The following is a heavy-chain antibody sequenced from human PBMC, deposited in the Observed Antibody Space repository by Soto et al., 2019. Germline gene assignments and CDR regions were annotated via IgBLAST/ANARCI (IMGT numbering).Heavy chain of an antibody. CDR2: IWYDGSNK. CDR3: ARYTRPGGGGNYYYYGMDV. D-gene: IGHD3-16*01. J-gene: IGHJ6*02. V-gene: IGHV3-33*01. Sequence: QVQLVESGGGVVQPGRSLRLSCAASGFTFSTYGMHWVRQAPGKGLEWVAVIWYDGSNKYYADSVKGRFTISRDNSKNPLYLQMNSLGAEDTALYCCARYTRPGGGGNYYYYGMDVWGQGTTVTVSS. CDR1: GFTFSTYG.